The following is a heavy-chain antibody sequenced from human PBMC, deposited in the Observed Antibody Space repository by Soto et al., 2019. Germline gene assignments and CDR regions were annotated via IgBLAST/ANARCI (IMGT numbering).Heavy chain of an antibody. CDR2: IYTSGST. CDR3: ARAGSYCTNGVCYTGDLDY. Sequence: QVQLQESGPGLVKPSETLSPTCTVSGGSISSYYWSWIRQPAGKGLEWIGRIYTSGSTNYNPSLKSRVTMSVDTSKNQFSLKLSSVTAADTAVYYCARAGSYCTNGVCYTGDLDYWGQGTLVTVSS. J-gene: IGHJ4*02. CDR1: GGSISSYY. D-gene: IGHD2-8*01. V-gene: IGHV4-4*07.